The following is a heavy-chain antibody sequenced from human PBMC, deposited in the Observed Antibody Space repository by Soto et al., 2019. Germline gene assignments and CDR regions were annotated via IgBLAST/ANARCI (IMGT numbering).Heavy chain of an antibody. CDR1: GYTFTDYY. J-gene: IGHJ4*02. D-gene: IGHD4-4*01. CDR3: ATLTRSTGGIFDY. Sequence: EVQLVQSGAEVKKPGATVKISCKVSGYTFTDYYMHWVQQAPGKGLEWMGLVDPEDGETIYAERFQGRVTITADTSIDTVYMVLSSLRSEDTAEYYCATLTRSTGGIFDYWGQGTLVTVSS. V-gene: IGHV1-69-2*01. CDR2: VDPEDGET.